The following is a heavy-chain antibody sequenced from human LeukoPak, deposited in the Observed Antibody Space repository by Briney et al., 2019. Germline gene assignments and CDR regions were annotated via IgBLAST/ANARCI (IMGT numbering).Heavy chain of an antibody. CDR1: GGSISSSSYY. D-gene: IGHD3-10*01. Sequence: SETLSLTCTVSGGSISSSSYYWGWIRQPPGKGLEWIGSIYYSGSTYYNPSLKSRVTISVDTSKNQFSLKLSSVTAADTAVYYCARQKKASMVRPVAYFDYWGQGTLVTVSS. CDR2: IYYSGST. J-gene: IGHJ4*02. CDR3: ARQKKASMVRPVAYFDY. V-gene: IGHV4-39*01.